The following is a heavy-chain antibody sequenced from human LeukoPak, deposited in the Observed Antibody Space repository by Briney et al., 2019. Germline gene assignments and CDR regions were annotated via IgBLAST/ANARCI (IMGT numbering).Heavy chain of an antibody. V-gene: IGHV3-23*01. J-gene: IGHJ6*02. CDR3: AKSKNYYYYYGMDV. Sequence: GSLRLSCAASGFTFSSYAMSWVRQAPGKGLEWVSAISGSGGSTYYADSVKGRFTISRDNSKNTLYLQMNSLRAEDTAVYYCAKSKNYYYYYGMDVWGQGTTVTVSS. CDR1: GFTFSSYA. CDR2: ISGSGGST.